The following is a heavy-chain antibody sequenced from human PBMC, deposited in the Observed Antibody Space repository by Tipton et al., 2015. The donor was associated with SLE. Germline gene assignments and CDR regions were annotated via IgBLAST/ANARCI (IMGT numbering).Heavy chain of an antibody. CDR3: AKGILYGVAEY. Sequence: SLRLSCAASGFSFSSYSMNWVRQAPGKGLEWVSVIYRGDSDTQYADSVKGRFTISRENSRNTVYLQMNSLRVEDTAVYYCAKGILYGVAEYWGQGTLVTVSS. CDR2: IYRGDSDT. D-gene: IGHD3-3*01. V-gene: IGHV3-NL1*01. J-gene: IGHJ4*02. CDR1: GFSFSSYS.